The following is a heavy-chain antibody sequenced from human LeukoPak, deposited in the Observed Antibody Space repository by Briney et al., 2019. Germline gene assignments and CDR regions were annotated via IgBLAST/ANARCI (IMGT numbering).Heavy chain of an antibody. V-gene: IGHV3-9*01. J-gene: IGHJ3*02. CDR3: ARSMITFGGVIAYDAFDI. Sequence: PGRSLRLSCAASGFTFDDYAMYWVRHAPGKGLEWVSGISWNSGSTGYADSVKGRFTISRDNAKNSLYLQMNSLRAEDTAVYYCARSMITFGGVIAYDAFDIWGQGTMVTVSS. D-gene: IGHD3-16*02. CDR1: GFTFDDYA. CDR2: ISWNSGST.